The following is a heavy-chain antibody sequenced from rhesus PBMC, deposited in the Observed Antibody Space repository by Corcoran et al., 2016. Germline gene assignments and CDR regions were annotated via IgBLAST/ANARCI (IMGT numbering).Heavy chain of an antibody. CDR2: IYWNDEK. Sequence: QVTLKESGPALVKPTQNLTLTCTFSGFSLSTRGLGINWIRQPPGKALEWLAGIYWNDEKAYTTSLNRSLTLSKDTSKNPVVLTMANLDPVDTATYYCARRNVWNNGIVDYWGQGVLVTVSS. D-gene: IGHD1-20*01. V-gene: IGHV2S1*01. CDR3: ARRNVWNNGIVDY. J-gene: IGHJ4*01. CDR1: GFSLSTRGLG.